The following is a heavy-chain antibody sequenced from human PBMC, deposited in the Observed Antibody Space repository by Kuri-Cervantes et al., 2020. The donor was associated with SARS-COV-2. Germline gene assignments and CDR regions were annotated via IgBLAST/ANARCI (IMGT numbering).Heavy chain of an antibody. CDR3: AGKRGTDIVVVVNSYFDY. CDR2: IYYSGST. CDR1: GDSLRSGAHY. V-gene: IGHV4-31*03. J-gene: IGHJ4*02. Sequence: SETLSLTCTVSGDSLRSGAHYWSWIRQTPGKGLEWIGNIYYSGSTYYNPSLKSRVTISVDTSQNQFSLRLSAVTAADTAVYYCAGKRGTDIVVVVNSYFDYWGQGTLVTVSS. D-gene: IGHD2-15*01.